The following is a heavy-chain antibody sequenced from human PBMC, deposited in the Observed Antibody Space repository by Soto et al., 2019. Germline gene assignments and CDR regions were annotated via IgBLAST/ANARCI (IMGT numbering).Heavy chain of an antibody. CDR1: GFTFSSYG. J-gene: IGHJ4*02. V-gene: IGHV3-30*18. D-gene: IGHD3-3*01. CDR2: ISYDGSKK. Sequence: GGSLSLSCAASGFTFSSYGMPWVRQAPGKGLEWVAVISYDGSKKYYVDSVKGRFTISRDNSKNTLYLQMYSLRAEDTAVYYCAKVVTATYFDFWSGYGSDRSFDYWGQGTLVTVSS. CDR3: AKVVTATYFDFWSGYGSDRSFDY.